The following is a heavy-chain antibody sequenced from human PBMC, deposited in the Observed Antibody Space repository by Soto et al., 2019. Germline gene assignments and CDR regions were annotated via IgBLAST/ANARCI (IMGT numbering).Heavy chain of an antibody. V-gene: IGHV4-34*01. CDR2: INHSGST. D-gene: IGHD3-22*01. J-gene: IGHJ6*02. CDR1: GGSFSGYY. Sequence: QVQLQQWGAGLLKPSETLSLTCAVYGGSFSGYYWSWIRQPPGKGLEWIGEINHSGSTNYNPSLKSRVPISVDTSKNQFSLKLSSVTAADTAVYYCARVGYYYDSSGYFHYGMDVWGQGTTVTVSS. CDR3: ARVGYYYDSSGYFHYGMDV.